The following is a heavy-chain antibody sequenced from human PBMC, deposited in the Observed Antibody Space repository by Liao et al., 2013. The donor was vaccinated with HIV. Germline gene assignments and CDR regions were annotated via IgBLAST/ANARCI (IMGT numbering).Heavy chain of an antibody. D-gene: IGHD3-9*01. V-gene: IGHV4-34*01. CDR3: ARGSRYFDWILPGPRLITDAFSF. Sequence: QLQLQESGPGLVKPSETLSLTCAVYGGSFSGYYWSWVRQPPGKGLEWIGEINQSGSTNYNPSLKSRVTISIDTSKNQFSLKVSSVTAADTAVYYCARGSRYFDWILPGPRLITDAFSFWGQGTMVTVSS. J-gene: IGHJ3*01. CDR2: INQSGST. CDR1: GGSFSGYY.